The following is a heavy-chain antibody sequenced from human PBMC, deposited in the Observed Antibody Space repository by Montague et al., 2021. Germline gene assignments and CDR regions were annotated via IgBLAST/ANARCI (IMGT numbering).Heavy chain of an antibody. CDR1: SGSISGFS. Sequence: SETLSLTCIVSSGSISGFSWAWIRQAPGKALEWIGHLYDSGDTYYNPSLHSRLTFSLDTSRNQFFLRLTSVTAADTAVYYCARSGRPMGLYHFDYWGQGTLVTVSS. J-gene: IGHJ4*02. CDR2: LYDSGDT. D-gene: IGHD3-3*01. CDR3: ARSGRPMGLYHFDY. V-gene: IGHV4-59*03.